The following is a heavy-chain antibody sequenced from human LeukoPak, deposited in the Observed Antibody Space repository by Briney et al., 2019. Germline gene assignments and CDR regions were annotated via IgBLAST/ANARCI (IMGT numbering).Heavy chain of an antibody. CDR3: AGRGKYDYVWGSYHIPPDY. J-gene: IGHJ4*02. Sequence: SETLSLTCTVSGGSISSSSYYWGWIRQPPGKGLEWIGSIYYSGSTYYNPSLKSRVTISVDTSKNQFSLKLSSVTAADTAAYFCAGRGKYDYVWGSYHIPPDYWGQGTLVTVSS. CDR2: IYYSGST. D-gene: IGHD3-16*02. CDR1: GGSISSSSYY. V-gene: IGHV4-39*01.